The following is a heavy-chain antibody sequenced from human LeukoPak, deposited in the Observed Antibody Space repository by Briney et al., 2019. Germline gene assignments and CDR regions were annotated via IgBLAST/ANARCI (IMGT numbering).Heavy chain of an antibody. CDR1: GFTFSSYA. V-gene: IGHV3-23*01. D-gene: IGHD3-22*01. Sequence: GGSLRLSCVASGFTFSSYAMSWVRQAPGKGLEWVSLISTSSRTHYADSMKGRFTISRDNSRNTLYLQINSLRAEDTAVYYCVKDLDSTGSWPPEYFQHWGQGSLVTVSS. J-gene: IGHJ1*01. CDR3: VKDLDSTGSWPPEYFQH. CDR2: ISTSSRT.